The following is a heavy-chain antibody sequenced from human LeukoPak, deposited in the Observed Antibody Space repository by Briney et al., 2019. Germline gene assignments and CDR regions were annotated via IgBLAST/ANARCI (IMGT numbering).Heavy chain of an antibody. J-gene: IGHJ4*02. CDR1: GFTFSSYA. CDR3: ARDPSAADVTDY. D-gene: IGHD2-15*01. CDR2: ISGSGGST. V-gene: IGHV3-23*01. Sequence: GGSLRLSCAASGFTFSSYAMSWVRQAPGKGLEWVSAISGSGGSTYYADSVKGRFTISRDNAKNSLYLQVNSLRAEDTAVYYCARDPSAADVTDYWGQGTLVTVSS.